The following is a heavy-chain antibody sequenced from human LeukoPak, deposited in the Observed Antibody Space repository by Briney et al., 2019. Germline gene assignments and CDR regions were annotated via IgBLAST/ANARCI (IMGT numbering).Heavy chain of an antibody. CDR1: GFTFSSYG. CDR2: ISYDGSNK. V-gene: IGHV3-30*18. J-gene: IGHJ4*02. D-gene: IGHD2-2*01. CDR3: AKAYCSRTNCYFDY. Sequence: GGSLRLSCAASGFTFSSYGMHWVRQAPGKGLEWVAVISYDGSNKYYADSVKGRFTISRDNSKNMLYLQMNSLRAEDTAVYYCAKAYCSRTNCYFDYWGQGTLVTVSS.